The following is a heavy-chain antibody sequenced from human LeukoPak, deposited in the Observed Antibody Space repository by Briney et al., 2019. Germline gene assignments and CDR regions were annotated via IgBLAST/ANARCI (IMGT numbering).Heavy chain of an antibody. Sequence: ASVKVSCKASGYTFTSYYMHWVRQAPGQGLEWMGIINPSGGSTSYAQKFQGRVTMTRDMSTSTVYMELSSLRSEDTAVYYCATSVAGQRFGDYWGQGTLVTVSS. CDR1: GYTFTSYY. CDR2: INPSGGST. CDR3: ATSVAGQRFGDY. V-gene: IGHV1-46*01. D-gene: IGHD6-19*01. J-gene: IGHJ4*02.